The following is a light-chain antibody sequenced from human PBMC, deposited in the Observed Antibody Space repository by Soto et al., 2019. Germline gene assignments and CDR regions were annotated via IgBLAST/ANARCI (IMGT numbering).Light chain of an antibody. V-gene: IGKV3-20*01. CDR1: QSVSNSF. CDR3: QQYVTSPWA. J-gene: IGKJ1*01. Sequence: EIVLTQSPGTLSLSPGESATLSCRASQSVSNSFLAWYQQKPGQAPRLLIYGASNRATGIPDRFSGSGSGTDFTLTISRLEPEEFAVYYCQQYVTSPWAFGQGTKVEIE. CDR2: GAS.